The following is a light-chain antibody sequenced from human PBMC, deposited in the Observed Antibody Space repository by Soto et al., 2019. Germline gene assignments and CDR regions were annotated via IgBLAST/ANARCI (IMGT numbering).Light chain of an antibody. J-gene: IGKJ2*01. CDR2: GAS. CDR3: QQYGSSPWMYT. CDR1: QSVSSSY. V-gene: IGKV3-20*01. Sequence: EIVLTQSPGTLSLSPGERATLSCRASQSVSSSYLAWYQQKPGQAPRLLIYGASSRATGIPDRFSGSGSRTDFTLTISRLEPEDFAVYYCQQYGSSPWMYTFGQGTKLEIK.